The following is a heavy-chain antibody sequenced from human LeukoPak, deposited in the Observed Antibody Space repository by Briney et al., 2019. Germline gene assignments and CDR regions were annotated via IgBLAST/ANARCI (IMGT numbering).Heavy chain of an antibody. D-gene: IGHD1-26*01. Sequence: SETLSLTCSVSGGSSSSSSYYWGWIRQPPGKGLEWIGSIHDSGSTDYNPSLKSRVTISVDTSKNQFSLKLSSVTAADTAVYYCARSLLLVGATGKDYYYYYMDVWGKGTTVTVSS. CDR1: GGSSSSSSYY. J-gene: IGHJ6*03. CDR2: IHDSGST. CDR3: ARSLLLVGATGKDYYYYYMDV. V-gene: IGHV4-39*07.